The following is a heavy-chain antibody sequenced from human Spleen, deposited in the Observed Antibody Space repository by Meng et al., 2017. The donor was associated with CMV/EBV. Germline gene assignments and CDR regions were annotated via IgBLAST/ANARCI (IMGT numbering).Heavy chain of an antibody. D-gene: IGHD2-2*01. CDR3: ARDQAAIIYNWFDP. J-gene: IGHJ5*02. V-gene: IGHV1-18*01. CDR1: GYTFTSYG. CDR2: ISAYNGNT. Sequence: KASGYTFTSYGISWVRQAPGQGLEWMGWISAYNGNTNYAQKLQGRVTMTTDTSTSTAYMELRSLRSDDTAVYYCARDQAAIIYNWFDPWGQGTLVTVSS.